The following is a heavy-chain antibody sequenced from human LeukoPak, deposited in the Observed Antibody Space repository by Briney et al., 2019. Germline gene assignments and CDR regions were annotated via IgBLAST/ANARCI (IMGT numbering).Heavy chain of an antibody. CDR3: AKDAGYSYGRGYYYYGMDV. D-gene: IGHD5-18*01. CDR2: ISYDGSNK. V-gene: IGHV3-30*18. J-gene: IGHJ6*02. CDR1: GFTFSSYG. Sequence: GRSLRLSYAASGFTFSSYGMHWVRQAPGKGLEWVAVISYDGSNKYYADSVKGRFTISRDNSKNTLYLQMNSLRAEDTAVYYCAKDAGYSYGRGYYYYGMDVWGQGTTVTVSS.